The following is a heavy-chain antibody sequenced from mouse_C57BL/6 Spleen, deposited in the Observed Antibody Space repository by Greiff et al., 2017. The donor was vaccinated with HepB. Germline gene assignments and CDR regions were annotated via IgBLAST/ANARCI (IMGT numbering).Heavy chain of an antibody. Sequence: QVQLQQPGAELVRPGTSVKLSCKASGYTFTSYWMHWVKQRPGQGLEWIGVIDPSDSYTNYNQKCTGKATLTVDTSYSTAYMQLSSLTSEDSAVYYCARSKSNYPCYYYAMDYWGQGTSVTVAS. D-gene: IGHD2-5*01. CDR2: IDPSDSYT. V-gene: IGHV1-59*01. CDR3: ARSKSNYPCYYYAMDY. J-gene: IGHJ4*01. CDR1: GYTFTSYW.